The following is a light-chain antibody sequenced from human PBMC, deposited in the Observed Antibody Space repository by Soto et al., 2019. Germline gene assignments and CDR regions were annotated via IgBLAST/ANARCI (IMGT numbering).Light chain of an antibody. Sequence: EIVLTQSPGTLSLSPGERATLSCRASQSINSRYLAWYQQKPGQAPRLLIYGACSRATGIPDRFSGSGSGTDFTLTISRLEPEDFAVYYCQQFGSSPGFTFVPGTKVDIK. J-gene: IGKJ3*01. CDR3: QQFGSSPGFT. CDR2: GAC. CDR1: QSINSRY. V-gene: IGKV3-20*01.